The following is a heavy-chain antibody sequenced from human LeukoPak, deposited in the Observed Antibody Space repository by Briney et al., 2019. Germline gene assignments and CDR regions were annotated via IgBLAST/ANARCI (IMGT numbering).Heavy chain of an antibody. CDR2: IWYDGSNK. Sequence: PGGSLRLSCAASGFTFSSYGMHWVRQAPGKGLKWVAVIWYDGSNKYYADSVKGRFTISKDNSKNTLYLQMNSLRAEDTAVYYCARFNSSQWFDPWGQGTLVTVSS. CDR3: ARFNSSQWFDP. V-gene: IGHV3-33*01. J-gene: IGHJ5*02. D-gene: IGHD6-13*01. CDR1: GFTFSSYG.